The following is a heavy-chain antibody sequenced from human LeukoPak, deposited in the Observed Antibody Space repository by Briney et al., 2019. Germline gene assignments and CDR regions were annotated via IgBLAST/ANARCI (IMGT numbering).Heavy chain of an antibody. CDR3: ARDPDY. CDR2: IIPIFGTA. Sequence: GASVKVSCKASGGTFSSYAISWVRQAPGQGLEWMGGIIPIFGTANYAQKFQGRVTMTRDTSTSTVYMELSSLRSEDTAVYYCARDPDYWGQGTLVTVSS. CDR1: GGTFSSYA. V-gene: IGHV1-69*05. J-gene: IGHJ4*02.